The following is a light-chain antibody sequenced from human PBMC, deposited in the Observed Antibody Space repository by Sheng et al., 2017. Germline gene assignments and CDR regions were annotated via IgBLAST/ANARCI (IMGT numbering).Light chain of an antibody. Sequence: EIVLTQSPATLSLSPGERATLSCRASQSVSSDLAWYQQKPGQAPRLLIYDASKRATAIPARFSGSGSGTDFTLTIDRLEPEDSAVYYCQQHGSSPFSFGQGTKVEI. J-gene: IGKJ2*03. CDR3: QQHGSSPFS. CDR1: QSVSSD. CDR2: DAS. V-gene: IGKV3-11*01.